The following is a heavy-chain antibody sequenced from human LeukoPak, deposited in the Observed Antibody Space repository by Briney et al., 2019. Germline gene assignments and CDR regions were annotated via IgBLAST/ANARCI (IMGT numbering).Heavy chain of an antibody. D-gene: IGHD2-15*01. CDR1: GFTFSSYT. CDR2: ISSSSSYI. J-gene: IGHJ6*01. V-gene: IGHV3-21*01. Sequence: GGSLRLSCAASGFTFSSYTMNWVRQAPGKGLEWVSYISSSSSYIYYADSVKGRFTISRDNAENSLYLQMNSLRAEDTAVYYCARGSEGYCSGGGCYYGMDVWGQGTTVTGSS. CDR3: ARGSEGYCSGGGCYYGMDV.